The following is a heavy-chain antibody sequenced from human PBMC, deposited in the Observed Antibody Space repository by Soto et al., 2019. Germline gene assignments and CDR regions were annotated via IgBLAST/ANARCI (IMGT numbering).Heavy chain of an antibody. Sequence: EVQLVESGGGLVQPGGSLRLSCAASGFTFSSYALNWVRQAPGKGLGWISYISSSTTTIYYADSVKGRFTISRDNAKNSLFLQMSSLRAEDTAVYYCAPGWLRIDYWGQGILVTVSS. CDR3: APGWLRIDY. CDR2: ISSSTTTI. J-gene: IGHJ4*02. CDR1: GFTFSSYA. D-gene: IGHD5-12*01. V-gene: IGHV3-48*01.